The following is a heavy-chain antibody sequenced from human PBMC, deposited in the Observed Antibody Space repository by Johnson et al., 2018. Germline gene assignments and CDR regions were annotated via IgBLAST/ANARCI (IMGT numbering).Heavy chain of an antibody. Sequence: VQLVQSGGGVVQPGRSLRLSCAASGFTFSSYAMHWVRQAPGKGLEWVANIKQDGSEKYYVDSVKGRFTISRDNAKNSLYLQMNSLRAEDTAVYYCARPYGDYYFQHWGQGTLVTVSS. CDR1: GFTFSSYA. CDR2: IKQDGSEK. V-gene: IGHV3-7*01. CDR3: ARPYGDYYFQH. J-gene: IGHJ1*01. D-gene: IGHD4-17*01.